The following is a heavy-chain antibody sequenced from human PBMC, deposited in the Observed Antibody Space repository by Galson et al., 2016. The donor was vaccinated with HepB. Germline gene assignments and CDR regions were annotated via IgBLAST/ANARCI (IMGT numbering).Heavy chain of an antibody. J-gene: IGHJ4*02. CDR1: GFTFTNYW. CDR3: AKLEGNNVAY. CDR2: ISGGGGST. D-gene: IGHD1/OR15-1a*01. V-gene: IGHV3-23*01. Sequence: SLRLSCAASGFTFTNYWMTWVRQAPGKGLEWVSAISGGGGSTYYADSVKGRFTISRDNSKNTLYLQMNSLRVEDTALYYCAKLEGNNVAYWGQGTMVTVSS.